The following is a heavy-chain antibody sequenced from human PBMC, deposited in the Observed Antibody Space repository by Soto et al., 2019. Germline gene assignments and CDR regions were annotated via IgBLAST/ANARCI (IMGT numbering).Heavy chain of an antibody. J-gene: IGHJ4*02. CDR1: GDSVSSNSAA. Sequence: SQTLSLTCAISGDSVSSNSAACNWIRQSPSRGLEWLGRTYYRSKWYNDYAVSVKSRITINPDTPKNQFSLQLNSVTPEDTAVYYCASEAAAGTFPFDYWGQGTLVTVSS. CDR3: ASEAAAGTFPFDY. CDR2: TYYRSKWYN. V-gene: IGHV6-1*01. D-gene: IGHD6-13*01.